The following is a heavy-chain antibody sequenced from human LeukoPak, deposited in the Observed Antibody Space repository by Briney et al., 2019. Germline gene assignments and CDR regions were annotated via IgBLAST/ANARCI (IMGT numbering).Heavy chain of an antibody. V-gene: IGHV1-46*01. D-gene: IGHD3-3*01. CDR2: INPSGGST. CDR3: ARDGITPDFWSGYHPAY. CDR1: GYTFTSYY. J-gene: IGHJ4*02. Sequence: ASVKVSCKASGYTFTSYYMHWVRQAPGQGLEWMGIINPSGGSTSYAQKFQGRVTMTRDMSTSTVYMELSSLRSEDTAVYYCARDGITPDFWSGYHPAYWGQGTLVTVSS.